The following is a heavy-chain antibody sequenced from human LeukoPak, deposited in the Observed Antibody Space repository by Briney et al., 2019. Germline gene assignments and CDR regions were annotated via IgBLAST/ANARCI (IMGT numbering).Heavy chain of an antibody. D-gene: IGHD1-7*01. CDR3: ASTTGITGTTPLDY. J-gene: IGHJ4*02. Sequence: GASVKVSCKASGYTFTSYGISWVRQAPGQGLEWMGWISAYNGNTNYAQKLQGRVTMTTDTSTSTAYMELRSLRSDDTAVYYCASTTGITGTTPLDYWGQGTLVTVSS. CDR2: ISAYNGNT. V-gene: IGHV1-18*01. CDR1: GYTFTSYG.